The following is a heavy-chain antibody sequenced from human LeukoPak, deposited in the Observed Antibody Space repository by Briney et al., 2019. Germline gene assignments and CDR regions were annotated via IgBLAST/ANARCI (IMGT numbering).Heavy chain of an antibody. CDR2: IYYSGST. CDR3: ASQYDSGAYYSFDY. D-gene: IGHD3-22*01. J-gene: IGHJ4*02. CDR1: GGSISSSSTY. V-gene: IGHV4-39*01. Sequence: SETLSLTCTVSGGSISSSSTYWGWIRQPPGKGLEWIGSIYYSGSTYYSPSLKSRVTISVDTSKNQFSLKLSSVTAANTAVYSCASQYDSGAYYSFDYWGQGTMVTVSS.